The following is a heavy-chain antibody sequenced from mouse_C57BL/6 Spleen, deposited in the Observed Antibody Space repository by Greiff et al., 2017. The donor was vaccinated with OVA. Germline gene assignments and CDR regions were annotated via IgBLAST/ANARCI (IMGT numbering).Heavy chain of an antibody. CDR3: ARNGYDYAMDY. CDR1: GFTFSDYG. J-gene: IGHJ4*01. CDR2: ISSGSSTI. V-gene: IGHV5-17*01. Sequence: EVHLVESGGGLVKPGGSLKLPCAASGFTFSDYGMHWVRQAPEKGLEWVAYISSGSSTIYYADTVKGRFTISRDNAKNTLFLQMTSLRSEDTAMYYCARNGYDYAMDYWGQGTSVTVSS. D-gene: IGHD2-2*01.